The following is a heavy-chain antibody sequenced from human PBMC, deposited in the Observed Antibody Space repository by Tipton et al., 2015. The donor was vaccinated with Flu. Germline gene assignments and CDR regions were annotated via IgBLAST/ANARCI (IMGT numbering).Heavy chain of an antibody. D-gene: IGHD3-10*01. CDR2: IYWDDDK. J-gene: IGHJ4*02. Sequence: LVKPTQTLTLTCTFSGFSLTTSGVGVGWIRQPPGKALEWLALIYWDDDKLYSPSLKSRLTITKDTSKNQVVLTMTDVDPVDTGTYFCVHRSLYPSGNYYFDYWGPGTLVTVSS. V-gene: IGHV2-5*02. CDR1: GFSLTTSGVG. CDR3: VHRSLYPSGNYYFDY.